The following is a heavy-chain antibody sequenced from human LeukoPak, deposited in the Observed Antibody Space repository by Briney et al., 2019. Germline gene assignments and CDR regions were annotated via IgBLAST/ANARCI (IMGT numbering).Heavy chain of an antibody. CDR2: IGAFNGNT. J-gene: IGHJ3*02. D-gene: IGHD3-22*01. CDR1: GYSFDRYG. V-gene: IGHV1-18*01. Sequence: ASVKVSCKASGYSFDRYGISWVRQAPGQGLEWLGWIGAFNGNTNYAQNLQGRVTMSADTSTTTAYMELRSLSSDDTAVYYCARDFLSYDGSENHFEDTFDIWGQGTMVTVSS. CDR3: ARDFLSYDGSENHFEDTFDI.